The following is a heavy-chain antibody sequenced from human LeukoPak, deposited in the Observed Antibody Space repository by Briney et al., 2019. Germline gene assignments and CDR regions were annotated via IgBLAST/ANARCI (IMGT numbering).Heavy chain of an antibody. Sequence: GGSLRLSCAASGFTFSSYSMNWVRQAPGKGLEWVSSISSSSSYIYYADSVKGRFTISRDNAKNSLYLQMNSLRAEDTAVYYCARDPGDYGDSDWGQGTLVTVSS. CDR3: ARDPGDYGDSD. CDR2: ISSSSSYI. V-gene: IGHV3-21*01. D-gene: IGHD4-17*01. CDR1: GFTFSSYS. J-gene: IGHJ4*02.